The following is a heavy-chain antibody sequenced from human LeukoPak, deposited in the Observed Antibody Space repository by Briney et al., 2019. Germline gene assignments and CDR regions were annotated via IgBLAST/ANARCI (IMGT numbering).Heavy chain of an antibody. CDR3: ARGFTFGGVIVNSYWFDP. Sequence: ASVKVSCKASGYTFTGYYMHWVRQAPGQGLEWMGWMNPNSGNTGYAQKFQGRVTITRNTSISTAYMELSSLRSEDTAVYYCARGFTFGGVIVNSYWFDPWGQGTLVTVSS. D-gene: IGHD3-16*02. J-gene: IGHJ5*02. CDR1: GYTFTGYY. V-gene: IGHV1-8*03. CDR2: MNPNSGNT.